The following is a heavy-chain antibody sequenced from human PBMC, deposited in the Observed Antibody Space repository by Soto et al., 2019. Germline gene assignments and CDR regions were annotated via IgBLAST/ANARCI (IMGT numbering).Heavy chain of an antibody. D-gene: IGHD2-21*02. CDR1: GGTFSSYA. CDR3: ARVPWVVTAIPSGALDI. Sequence: QVQLVQSGAEVKKPGSSVKVSCKASGGTFSSYAISWVRQAPGQGLEWMGGIIPIFGTANYAQKFQGRVTITADDSTSTAYMELSSLRSEDTAVYYCARVPWVVTAIPSGALDIWGQGTMVTVSS. V-gene: IGHV1-69*12. J-gene: IGHJ3*02. CDR2: IIPIFGTA.